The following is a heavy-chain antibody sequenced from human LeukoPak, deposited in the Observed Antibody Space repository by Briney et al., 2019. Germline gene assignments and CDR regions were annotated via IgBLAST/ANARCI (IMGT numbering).Heavy chain of an antibody. J-gene: IGHJ4*02. CDR1: GFTFSSYW. CDR3: ARLHHGGYCSSTSCYPSPYYFDY. CDR2: INGDGSSS. D-gene: IGHD2-2*01. V-gene: IGHV3-74*01. Sequence: PGGSLRLSCAASGFTFSSYWMHWVRQAPGKGLVWVSRINGDGSSSTYADSVKGRFTISRDNSKNTLYLQMNSLRAEDTAVYYCARLHHGGYCSSTSCYPSPYYFDYWGQGTLVTVSS.